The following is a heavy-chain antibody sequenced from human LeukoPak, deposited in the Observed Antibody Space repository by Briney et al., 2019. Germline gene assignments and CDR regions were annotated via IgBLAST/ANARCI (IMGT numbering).Heavy chain of an antibody. Sequence: SETLSLTCAVYGGSFSGYYWSWIRQPPGKGLEWIGEINHSGSTNYNPSLKSRVTISVDTSKNQFSLKLSSVTAADTAVYYCARRGYGSGSYSYYHMDVWGQGTLVTVSS. CDR1: GGSFSGYY. V-gene: IGHV4-34*01. J-gene: IGHJ4*02. D-gene: IGHD3-10*01. CDR2: INHSGST. CDR3: ARRGYGSGSYSYYHMDV.